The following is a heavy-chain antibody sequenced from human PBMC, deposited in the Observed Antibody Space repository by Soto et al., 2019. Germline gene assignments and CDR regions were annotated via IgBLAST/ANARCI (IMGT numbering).Heavy chain of an antibody. CDR2: INHSGST. V-gene: IGHV4-34*01. CDR3: ARGAYCCGDCYRTLFLYYGKER. Sequence: SETLSLTCAVYGGSFSGYYWSWIRQPPGKGLEWIGEINHSGSTNYNPSLKSRVTISVDTSKNQFSLKLSSVTAADTAVYYCARGAYCCGDCYRTLFLYYGKERWGQGTTVTVSS. CDR1: GGSFSGYY. D-gene: IGHD2-21*02. J-gene: IGHJ6*02.